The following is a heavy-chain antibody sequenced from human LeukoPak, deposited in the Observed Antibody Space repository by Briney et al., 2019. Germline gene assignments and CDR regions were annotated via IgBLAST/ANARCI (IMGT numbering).Heavy chain of an antibody. CDR3: ARVLVCSGGSCYPYFDY. V-gene: IGHV3-33*01. CDR1: GFTFSSYG. D-gene: IGHD2-15*01. CDR2: IWYDGSNK. J-gene: IGHJ4*02. Sequence: PGGSLRLSCAASGFTFSSYGMHWVRQAPGKGLEWVAVIWYDGSNKYYADSVKGRFTISRDNSKNTLYLQMNSLRAEDTAVYYCARVLVCSGGSCYPYFDYWGQGTLVTVSS.